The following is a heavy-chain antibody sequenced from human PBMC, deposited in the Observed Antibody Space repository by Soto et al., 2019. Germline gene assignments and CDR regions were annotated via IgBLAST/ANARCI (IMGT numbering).Heavy chain of an antibody. CDR3: ASDPGGCSGGSCYSWYFDY. D-gene: IGHD2-15*01. CDR1: GFTFSTYN. CDR2: ISSSSSII. J-gene: IGHJ4*02. Sequence: GGSLRLSCAASGFTFSTYNMNWVRQAPGKGLEWVSYISSSSSIIYYADSVKGRFTISRDNAKNSLYLHMNSLGAEDTAVYYCASDPGGCSGGSCYSWYFDYWGQGTLVTVSS. V-gene: IGHV3-48*01.